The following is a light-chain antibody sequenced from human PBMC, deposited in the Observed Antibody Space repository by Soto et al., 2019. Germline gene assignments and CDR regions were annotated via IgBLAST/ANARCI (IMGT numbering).Light chain of an antibody. V-gene: IGLV2-8*01. CDR2: EVN. Sequence: QSALTQPPSASGSPGQSVTISCTGTSSDVGGYNYVSWYQQHPGKAPKLMIYEVNKRPSGVPDRFSGSKSGNTASLPVSGLQAEDEADYYCSSYAGSDNFVFGTGTKLTVL. J-gene: IGLJ1*01. CDR1: SSDVGGYNY. CDR3: SSYAGSDNFV.